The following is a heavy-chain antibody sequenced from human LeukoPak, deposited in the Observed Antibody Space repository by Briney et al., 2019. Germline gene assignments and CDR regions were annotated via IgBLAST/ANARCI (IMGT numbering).Heavy chain of an antibody. J-gene: IGHJ3*02. Sequence: GGSLRLSCAASGFTVSSNYMSWVRQAPGKGLEWVSVIYSGGSTYYADSVKGRFTISRDNSKNTLYLQMNSLRAEDTAVYYCARERVRGIQLWPTPYHDAFDIWGQGTMVTVSS. V-gene: IGHV3-66*01. CDR3: ARERVRGIQLWPTPYHDAFDI. CDR2: IYSGGST. CDR1: GFTVSSNY. D-gene: IGHD5-18*01.